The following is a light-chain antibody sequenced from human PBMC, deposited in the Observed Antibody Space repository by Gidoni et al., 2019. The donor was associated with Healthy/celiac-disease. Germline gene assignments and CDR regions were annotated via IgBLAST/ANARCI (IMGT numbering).Light chain of an antibody. CDR3: QQYDNLPPFT. V-gene: IGKV1-33*01. J-gene: IGKJ3*01. CDR1: QDISNY. CDR2: DAS. Sequence: DIQMTQSPSSLSASVGDRVTITCQASQDISNYLHWYQQKPGKAPKLLIYDASNLETGVPSRFSGSGSGTDFTFTISSLQPEDIATYYCQQYDNLPPFTFGPGTKVEIK.